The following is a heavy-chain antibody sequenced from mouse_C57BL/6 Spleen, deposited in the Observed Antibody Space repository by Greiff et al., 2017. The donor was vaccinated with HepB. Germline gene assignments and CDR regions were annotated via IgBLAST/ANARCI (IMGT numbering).Heavy chain of an antibody. CDR2: IDPSDSYT. V-gene: IGHV1-69*01. D-gene: IGHD4-1*01. Sequence: QVHVKQPGAELVMPGASVKLSCKASGYTFTSYWMHWVKQRPGQGLEWIGEIDPSDSYTNYNQKFKGKSTLTVDKSSSTAYMQLSSLTSEDSAVYYCARRGLGHFDYWGQGTTLTVSS. CDR3: ARRGLGHFDY. CDR1: GYTFTSYW. J-gene: IGHJ2*01.